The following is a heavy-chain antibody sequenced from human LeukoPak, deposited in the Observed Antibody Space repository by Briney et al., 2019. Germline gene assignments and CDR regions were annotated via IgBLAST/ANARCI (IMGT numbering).Heavy chain of an antibody. J-gene: IGHJ4*02. CDR1: GFDFSSYW. CDR3: AIYSPFDH. Sequence: PGGSLRLSCSVSGFDFSSYWMHWVRHVPGKGLVWISRINGDGSSSTYAESVKGRFTISRDNAKKMLYLQMNSLRVDDTAVYYCAIYSPFDHWGQGTLVTVSS. V-gene: IGHV3-74*03. CDR2: INGDGSSS. D-gene: IGHD4-11*01.